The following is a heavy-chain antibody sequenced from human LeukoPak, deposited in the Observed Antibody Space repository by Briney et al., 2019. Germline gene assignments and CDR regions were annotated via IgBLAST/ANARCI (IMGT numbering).Heavy chain of an antibody. CDR3: ASGKRQTVYEFDY. CDR2: IIPIFGTA. Sequence: SVKVSCKASGGTFSSYAISWVRQAPGQGLEWMGGIIPIFGTANYAQKFQGRVTITADESTSTAYMEPSSLRSEDTAVYYCASGKRQTVYEFDYWGQGTLVTVSS. CDR1: GGTFSSYA. V-gene: IGHV1-69*13. D-gene: IGHD2/OR15-2a*01. J-gene: IGHJ4*02.